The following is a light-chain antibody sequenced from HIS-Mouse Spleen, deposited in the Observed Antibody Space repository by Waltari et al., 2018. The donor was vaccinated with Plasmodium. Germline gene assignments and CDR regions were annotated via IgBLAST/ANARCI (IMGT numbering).Light chain of an antibody. CDR2: EDS. J-gene: IGLJ3*02. V-gene: IGLV3-10*01. Sequence: SYELTQPPSVSVSPRQTARITCSGSALPKKYAYWYQQKSGQAPVLVLYEDSKRPSGIPERFSGSSPGTRATLTISGAQVEDEADYYCYSTDSSGNHRVFGGGTKLTVL. CDR3: YSTDSSGNHRV. CDR1: ALPKKY.